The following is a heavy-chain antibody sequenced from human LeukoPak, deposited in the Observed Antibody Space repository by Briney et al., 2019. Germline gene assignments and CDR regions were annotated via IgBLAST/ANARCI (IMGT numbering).Heavy chain of an antibody. J-gene: IGHJ4*02. CDR2: INPNSGGT. V-gene: IGHV1-2*02. CDR3: ARARLGDSSWSDY. Sequence: ASVKVSCKASGYTFTGYYMLWVRQAPGQGLEWMGWINPNSGGTNYAQKFQGRVTMTRDTSISTAYMELSRLRSDDTAVYYCARARLGDSSWSDYWGQGTLVTVSS. CDR1: GYTFTGYY. D-gene: IGHD6-13*01.